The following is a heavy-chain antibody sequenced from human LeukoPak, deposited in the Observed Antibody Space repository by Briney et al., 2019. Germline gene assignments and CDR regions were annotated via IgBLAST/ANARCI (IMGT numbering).Heavy chain of an antibody. V-gene: IGHV6-1*01. D-gene: IGHD2-15*01. CDR2: TYYRSKWYN. J-gene: IGHJ4*02. CDR3: AKDCGTGPFACSH. CDR1: GDSFSSNIAA. Sequence: SQTLSLTCAISGDSFSSNIAAWNWIRQSPSRGLGWLGRTYYRSKWYNDYAVSVRSRITIDPDTSKNQFSLQLNSVTPEDTAVYYCAKDCGTGPFACSHWGQGTLVTVSS.